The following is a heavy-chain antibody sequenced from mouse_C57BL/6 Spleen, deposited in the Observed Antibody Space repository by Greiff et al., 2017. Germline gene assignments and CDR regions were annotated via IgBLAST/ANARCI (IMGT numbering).Heavy chain of an antibody. CDR2: ISSGGDYI. Sequence: EVKVEESGEGLVKPGGSLKLSCAASGFTFSSYAMSWVRQTPEKRLEWVAYISSGGDYIYYADTVKGRFTISRDNARNTLYLQMSSLKSEDTAMYYCTRGSSYAMDYWGQGTSVTVSS. D-gene: IGHD1-1*01. CDR1: GFTFSSYA. V-gene: IGHV5-9-1*02. CDR3: TRGSSYAMDY. J-gene: IGHJ4*01.